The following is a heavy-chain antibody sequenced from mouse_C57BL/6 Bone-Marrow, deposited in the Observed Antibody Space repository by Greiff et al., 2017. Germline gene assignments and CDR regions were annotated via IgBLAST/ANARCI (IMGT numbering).Heavy chain of an antibody. CDR2: IDPENGDT. Sequence: VQLQQSGAELVRPGASVKLSCTASGFNIKDDYMHWVKQRPEQGLEWIGWIDPENGDTEYASKFQGKATITADTSSNTAYLQLSSLTSGDTAVYYCTTEDYYGSSWFAYWGQGTLVTVSA. V-gene: IGHV14-4*01. J-gene: IGHJ3*01. CDR3: TTEDYYGSSWFAY. CDR1: GFNIKDDY. D-gene: IGHD1-1*01.